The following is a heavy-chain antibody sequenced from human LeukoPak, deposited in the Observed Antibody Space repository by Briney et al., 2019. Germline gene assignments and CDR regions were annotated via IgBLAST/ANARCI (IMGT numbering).Heavy chain of an antibody. Sequence: TSETLSLTCAVYTDSFTNYYWNWIRQTPGKGLEWIGEVNDSGGTNINPSLRSRVILSVDTPKNQFSLKLSSVTAADTAVYYCARARGWYPTYDYWGQGTLVTVSS. CDR1: TDSFTNYY. J-gene: IGHJ4*02. D-gene: IGHD6-19*01. CDR3: ARARGWYPTYDY. V-gene: IGHV4-34*01. CDR2: VNDSGGT.